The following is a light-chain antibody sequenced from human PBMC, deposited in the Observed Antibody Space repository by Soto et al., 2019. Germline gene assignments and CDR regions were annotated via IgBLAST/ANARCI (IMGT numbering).Light chain of an antibody. CDR2: GAS. V-gene: IGKV3-15*01. Sequence: EIVMTQSPATLSVSPGERATLSCRAGGSGSSNLAWTQKKPGEDPSLIISGASPKATGIRARFSGSGSGTEFNNTISNLQSQDFAVYYCQQYNNWPRTFGQGTKVDIK. CDR1: GSGSSN. CDR3: QQYNNWPRT. J-gene: IGKJ1*01.